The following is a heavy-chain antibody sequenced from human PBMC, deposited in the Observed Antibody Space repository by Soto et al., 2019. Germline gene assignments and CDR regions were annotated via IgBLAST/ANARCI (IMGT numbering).Heavy chain of an antibody. Sequence: QAHLVQSGVEVKTPGASVKVSCQASGYTFFTYDISWVRQAPGQGLEWMGWISTYSGDTKYAQKLQGRVTMTTDTATTTACLELRSLRSDDAAVYYCARHHGPTTSEDWFDPWGQGTLVTGSS. J-gene: IGHJ5*02. CDR2: ISTYSGDT. D-gene: IGHD5-12*01. CDR1: GYTFFTYD. CDR3: ARHHGPTTSEDWFDP. V-gene: IGHV1-18*01.